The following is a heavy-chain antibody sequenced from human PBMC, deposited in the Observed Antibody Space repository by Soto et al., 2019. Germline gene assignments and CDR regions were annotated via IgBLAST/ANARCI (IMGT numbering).Heavy chain of an antibody. CDR3: AKDWARLVPAAMRKWGMDV. CDR2: ISYDGSNK. J-gene: IGHJ6*02. V-gene: IGHV3-30*18. D-gene: IGHD2-2*01. Sequence: QVQLVESGGGVVQPGRSLRLSCAASGFTFSSYGMHWVRQAPGKGLEWVAVISYDGSNKYYADSVKGRFTISRDNSKNTLYLQMNSLRAEDTAVYYCAKDWARLVPAAMRKWGMDVWGQGTTVTVSS. CDR1: GFTFSSYG.